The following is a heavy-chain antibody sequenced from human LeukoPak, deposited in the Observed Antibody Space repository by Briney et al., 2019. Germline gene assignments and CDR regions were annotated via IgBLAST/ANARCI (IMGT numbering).Heavy chain of an antibody. CDR3: ARGCSGGGCYFTFDS. Sequence: GGSLRLSCAASGFTFSSYAMKWVRQAPGKGLEWVSGISASGSDTYYTESVKGRFTISRDNSKNTLYLQMNSLRDEDTAVYYCARGCSGGGCYFTFDSWGQGTLVTVSS. CDR1: GFTFSSYA. CDR2: ISASGSDT. D-gene: IGHD2-15*01. J-gene: IGHJ4*02. V-gene: IGHV3-23*01.